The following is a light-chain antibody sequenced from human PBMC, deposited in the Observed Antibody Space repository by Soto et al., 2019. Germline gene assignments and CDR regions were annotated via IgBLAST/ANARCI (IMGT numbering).Light chain of an antibody. CDR2: EVN. CDR3: SSYAGSVWI. J-gene: IGLJ2*01. CDR1: SSDVGGYRL. Sequence: QSALTQPPSASGSPGQSVTISCTGTSSDVGGYRLVSWYQQHPGKAPQLIIYEVNKRPSGVPDRFSGSKSGNTASLTVSWLQADDEADYYCSSYAGSVWIFGGGTKLTVL. V-gene: IGLV2-8*01.